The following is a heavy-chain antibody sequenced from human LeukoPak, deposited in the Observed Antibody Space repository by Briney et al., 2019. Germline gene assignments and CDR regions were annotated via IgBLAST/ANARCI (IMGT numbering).Heavy chain of an antibody. V-gene: IGHV4-59*01. CDR1: GGSISSYY. CDR3: ARDRRIAVAGIGWFDP. Sequence: SETLSLTCTVSGGSISSYYWSWIRQPPGKGLEWIGYIYYSGSTNCNPSLKSRVTISVDTSKNQFSLKLSSVTAADTAVYYCARDRRIAVAGIGWFDPWGQGTLVTVSS. J-gene: IGHJ5*02. CDR2: IYYSGST. D-gene: IGHD6-19*01.